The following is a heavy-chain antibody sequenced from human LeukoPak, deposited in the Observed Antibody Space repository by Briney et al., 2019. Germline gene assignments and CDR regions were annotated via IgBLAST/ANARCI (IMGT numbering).Heavy chain of an antibody. CDR2: IYSGGST. Sequence: GGSLRLSCAASGFTVSSNYMSWVRQAPGKGLEWVSVIYSGGSTYYADSVKGRFTISRDNSKNTLYLRMNSLRAEDTAVYYCARDYDYGGNPDYYYGMDVWGQGTTVTVSS. J-gene: IGHJ6*02. D-gene: IGHD4-23*01. CDR3: ARDYDYGGNPDYYYGMDV. CDR1: GFTVSSNY. V-gene: IGHV3-66*01.